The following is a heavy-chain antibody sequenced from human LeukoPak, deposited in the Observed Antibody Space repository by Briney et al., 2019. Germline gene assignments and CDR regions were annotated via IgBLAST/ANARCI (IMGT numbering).Heavy chain of an antibody. CDR2: ISWNSGSI. CDR1: GFTFDDYA. V-gene: IGHV3-9*01. D-gene: IGHD4-11*01. J-gene: IGHJ4*02. Sequence: PGGSLRLSCAASGFTFDDYAMHWVRQAPGKGLEWVSGISWNSGSIGYADSVKGRFTISRDNAKNSLYLQMNSLRAEDTAVYYCASEGTTVIQSYWGQGTLVTVSS. CDR3: ASEGTTVIQSY.